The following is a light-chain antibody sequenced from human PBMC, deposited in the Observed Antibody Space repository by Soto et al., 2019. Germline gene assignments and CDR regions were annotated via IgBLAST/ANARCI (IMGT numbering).Light chain of an antibody. J-gene: IGKJ1*01. CDR2: DAS. CDR1: QSIGTF. V-gene: IGKV3-11*01. CDR3: QQCYNWPQWT. Sequence: EIVMTQSPATLSVSPGERATLSCRASQSIGTFFAWYQQKPGQAHRLLIYDASNRATGIPARFSGSGSGTDFTLTISSLEPEDFAVYYCQQCYNWPQWTFGQGTKVDIK.